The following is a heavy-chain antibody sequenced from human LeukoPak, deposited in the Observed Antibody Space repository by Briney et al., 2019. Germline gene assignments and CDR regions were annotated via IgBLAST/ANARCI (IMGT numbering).Heavy chain of an antibody. CDR3: ARAPSRRFLEWLPFDY. Sequence: ASVKVSCQASGYTFTSYYMHWVRQAPGQGLEWMGIINPSGGSTSYAQKFQGRVTMTRDTPKNTVYMYLNSLRCEDTAVYYCARAPSRRFLEWLPFDYWGQGTLVTVSS. D-gene: IGHD3-3*01. CDR2: INPSGGST. J-gene: IGHJ4*02. V-gene: IGHV1-46*03. CDR1: GYTFTSYY.